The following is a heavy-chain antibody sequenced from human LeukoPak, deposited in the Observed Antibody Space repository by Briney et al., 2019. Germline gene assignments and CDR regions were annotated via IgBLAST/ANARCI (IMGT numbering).Heavy chain of an antibody. CDR3: ARHLADYYDSSGYYYVLDY. D-gene: IGHD3-22*01. CDR2: IYPGDSDT. Sequence: GESLKISCKGSGYSFTSYWIGWVRQMPGKGLEWMGIIYPGDSDTRYSPSVQGQVTISADKSISTAYLQWSSLKASDTAMYYCARHLADYYDSSGYYYVLDYWGQGTLVTVSS. CDR1: GYSFTSYW. J-gene: IGHJ4*02. V-gene: IGHV5-51*01.